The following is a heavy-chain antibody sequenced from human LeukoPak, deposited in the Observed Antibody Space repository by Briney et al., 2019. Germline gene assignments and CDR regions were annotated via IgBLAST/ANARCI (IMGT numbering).Heavy chain of an antibody. CDR3: AAITGSPHYYGMDV. CDR2: ISAYNGNT. J-gene: IGHJ6*02. CDR1: GYTFTSYG. V-gene: IGHV1-18*01. Sequence: ASVKVSCKASGYTFTSYGISWVRQAPGQGLEWMGWISAYNGNTNYAQKLQGRVTMTTDTSTSTAYMELRSLRSDDTAVYYCAAITGSPHYYGMDVWGQGTTVTVSS. D-gene: IGHD1-20*01.